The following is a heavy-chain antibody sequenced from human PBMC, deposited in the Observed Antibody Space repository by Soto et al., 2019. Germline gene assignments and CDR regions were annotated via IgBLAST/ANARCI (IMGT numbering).Heavy chain of an antibody. CDR3: ANHRGPTSPYSFDF. J-gene: IGHJ4*02. V-gene: IGHV3-23*01. Sequence: PGGSLRLSCAASGFTFSSYAMSWVRQAPGRGLEWVSAISGGGGSTYYADSVKGRFTISRDNSKNTLYLQMNSLRAEDTALFYCANHRGPTSPYSFDFWGQGTLLTVCS. D-gene: IGHD1-1*01. CDR2: ISGGGGST. CDR1: GFTFSSYA.